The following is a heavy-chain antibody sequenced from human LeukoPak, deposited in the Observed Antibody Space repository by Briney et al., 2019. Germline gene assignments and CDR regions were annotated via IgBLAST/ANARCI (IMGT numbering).Heavy chain of an antibody. V-gene: IGHV1-18*01. CDR1: GYTFTSYG. CDR2: LSAYNGNT. D-gene: IGHD6-19*01. Sequence: GASVKVSCKASGYTFTSYGISWVRQAPGQGLEWMGWLSAYNGNTNYAQKLQGRVTMTTDTSTSTAYMELRSLRSDDTAVYYCARAIIAVAGTLFDYWGQGTLVTVSS. CDR3: ARAIIAVAGTLFDY. J-gene: IGHJ4*02.